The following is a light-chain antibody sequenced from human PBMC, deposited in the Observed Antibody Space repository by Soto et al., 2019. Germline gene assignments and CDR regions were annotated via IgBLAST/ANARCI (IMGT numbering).Light chain of an antibody. CDR3: YLYGSSPPDNT. J-gene: IGKJ2*01. Sequence: EIVLTQSPGTLSLSPGERATLSCRASQSVSSSYLAWYQQKPGPAPRLLIYGTSNRATGLPDRFSGSGSGTDFTLTISRLEPEDFAVYYCYLYGSSPPDNTFGQWTKLEIK. CDR2: GTS. CDR1: QSVSSSY. V-gene: IGKV3-20*01.